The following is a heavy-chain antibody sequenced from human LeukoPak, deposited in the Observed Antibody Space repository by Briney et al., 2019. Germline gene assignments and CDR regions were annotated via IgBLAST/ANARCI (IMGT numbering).Heavy chain of an antibody. Sequence: VQPGGSLRLSCVPSGFTVNRNVMIWVRQAPGKGLEWVSLIYSDDRAFYADSVKGRFTISRNKSRNTLFLQMSSLKPEDTAIYYCARDLAGFEEPRYYYYMDVWGKGTTVTVSS. CDR2: IYSDDRA. CDR3: ARDLAGFEEPRYYYYMDV. V-gene: IGHV3-66*01. D-gene: IGHD3-9*01. CDR1: GFTVNRNV. J-gene: IGHJ6*03.